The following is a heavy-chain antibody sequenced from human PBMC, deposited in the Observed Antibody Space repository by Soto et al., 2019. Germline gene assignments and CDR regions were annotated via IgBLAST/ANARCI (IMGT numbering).Heavy chain of an antibody. V-gene: IGHV3-66*01. CDR2: IYSGGST. J-gene: IGHJ6*02. Sequence: EVQLVESGGGLVQPGGSLRLSCAASGFTVSSNYMSWVRQAPGKGLEWVSVIYSGGSTYYADSVNGRFTISRDNSKTTLYLQMNSLRAEDTAVYYCARDRIPTGMDVWGQGTTVTVSS. CDR3: ARDRIPTGMDV. CDR1: GFTVSSNY.